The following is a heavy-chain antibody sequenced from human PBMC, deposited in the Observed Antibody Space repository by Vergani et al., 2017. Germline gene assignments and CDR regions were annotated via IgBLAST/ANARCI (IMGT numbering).Heavy chain of an antibody. D-gene: IGHD2-2*01. Sequence: VQLVESGGGVVQPGRSLRLSCAASGFTFSSYVMHWVRQAPGKGLEWVSSISSSSSYIYYADSVKGRFTISRDNAKNALYLQMNSLRAEDTAVYYCARERYCSSTSCYVWGNDFDYWGQGSLVTVSS. CDR2: ISSSSSYI. V-gene: IGHV3-21*01. CDR1: GFTFSSYV. J-gene: IGHJ4*02. CDR3: ARERYCSSTSCYVWGNDFDY.